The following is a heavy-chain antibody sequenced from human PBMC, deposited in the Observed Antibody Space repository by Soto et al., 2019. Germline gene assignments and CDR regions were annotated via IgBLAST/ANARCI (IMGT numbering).Heavy chain of an antibody. CDR2: IHYGGNA. CDR3: ARDKINGLFDY. J-gene: IGHJ4*02. D-gene: IGHD2-8*01. V-gene: IGHV4-4*08. Sequence: SETLYLTCTFSGGSISSYYLSWIRQPPGKGLEWIASIHYGGNANYSPSLTTRATISRDTSKNRVSLELRSVTAADTAVYYCARDKINGLFDYGGQGPLVTVS. CDR1: GGSISSYY.